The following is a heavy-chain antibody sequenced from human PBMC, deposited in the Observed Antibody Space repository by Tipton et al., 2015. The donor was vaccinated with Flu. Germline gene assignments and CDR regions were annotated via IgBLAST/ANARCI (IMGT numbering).Heavy chain of an antibody. CDR2: IIDSGSS. V-gene: IGHV4-34*12. D-gene: IGHD4-11*01. J-gene: IGHJ5*02. CDR1: GGSFNGYY. CDR3: ARRDYSNYVSEPKNWFHP. Sequence: TLSLTCAVYGGSFNGYYWSWIRQPPGKGLEWIGEIIDSGSSNYNPSLKSRVTISVDTSKNQFYLRLSSVTAADTAVYYCARRDYSNYVSEPKNWFHPWGQGALVTVSP.